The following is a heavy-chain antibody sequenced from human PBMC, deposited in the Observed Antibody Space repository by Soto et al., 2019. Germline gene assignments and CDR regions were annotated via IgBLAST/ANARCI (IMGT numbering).Heavy chain of an antibody. D-gene: IGHD5-18*01. Sequence: GASVKVSCKASGYTFTSYGISWVRQAPGQGLEWMGWISAYNGNTNYAQKLQGRVTMTTDTSTSTAYMELRSLRSDDTAVYYCARVEVTAMDREGFDYWGQGTLVTAPQ. V-gene: IGHV1-18*01. CDR1: GYTFTSYG. CDR3: ARVEVTAMDREGFDY. J-gene: IGHJ4*02. CDR2: ISAYNGNT.